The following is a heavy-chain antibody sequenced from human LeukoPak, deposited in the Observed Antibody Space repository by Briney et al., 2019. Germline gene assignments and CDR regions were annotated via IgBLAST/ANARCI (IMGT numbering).Heavy chain of an antibody. CDR3: ARGRALWTYDFDS. CDR1: GFTFSRYA. D-gene: IGHD3/OR15-3a*01. Sequence: GGSLRLSCAASGFTFSRYAMTWVRRAPGKGLEWVSTIGDSGDKSYYPDSVKGRFTISRDLSKDTLFLEMHNLRAEDTAVYYCARGRALWTYDFDSWGQGTLVTVSS. CDR2: IGDSGDKS. V-gene: IGHV3-23*01. J-gene: IGHJ4*02.